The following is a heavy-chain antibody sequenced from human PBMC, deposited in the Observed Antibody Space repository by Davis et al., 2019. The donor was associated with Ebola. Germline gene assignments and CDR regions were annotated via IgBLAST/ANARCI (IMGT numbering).Heavy chain of an antibody. CDR1: GYSFTSYW. Sequence: GESLKISCKSSGYSFTSYWIGWVRQMPGKGLEWMGIIYPGDSDTRYSPSFQGQVTISADKSISTAYLQWSSLKASDTAMYYCARRSPPWGSSWYDAFDIWGQGTMVTVSS. J-gene: IGHJ3*02. D-gene: IGHD6-13*01. CDR3: ARRSPPWGSSWYDAFDI. CDR2: IYPGDSDT. V-gene: IGHV5-51*01.